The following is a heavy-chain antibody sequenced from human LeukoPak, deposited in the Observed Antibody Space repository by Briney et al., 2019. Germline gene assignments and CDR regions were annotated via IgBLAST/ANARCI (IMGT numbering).Heavy chain of an antibody. CDR3: ARRYYGHFYD. J-gene: IGHJ4*02. CDR2: IYYRGST. Sequence: PETLSLTCPVTGGSISSSRYYWGWIRQPPGKGLEGIGSIYYRGSTYYNPSLKSRVTLSVDTSQNPFSLKLSSVTAADTAVYYCARRYYGHFYDWGQGTLVTVSS. CDR1: GGSISSSRYY. D-gene: IGHD4-17*01. V-gene: IGHV4-39*01.